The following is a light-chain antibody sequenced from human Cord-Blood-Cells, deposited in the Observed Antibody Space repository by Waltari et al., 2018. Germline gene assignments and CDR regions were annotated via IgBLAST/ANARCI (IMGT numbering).Light chain of an antibody. CDR2: EDN. CDR1: SGSIASTY. J-gene: IGLJ3*02. V-gene: IGLV6-57*01. Sequence: NFMLTQPHSVSESPGKTVTISCTRSSGSIASTYVQWYQPRPGCSPTPVTYEDNQRPSGVPYRFSSSIDSSSNSASLTIPGLKTEDEADYYCQSYDSSNQVFGGGTKLTVL. CDR3: QSYDSSNQV.